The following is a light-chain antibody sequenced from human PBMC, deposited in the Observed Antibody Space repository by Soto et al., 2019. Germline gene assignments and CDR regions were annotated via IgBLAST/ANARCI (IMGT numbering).Light chain of an antibody. CDR2: ASS. CDR1: QNVDTK. V-gene: IGKV3D-15*01. Sequence: VMTQSPGNLSVTPGEGVTLFCRASQNVDTKLAWYQVKPGQAPRLLIYASSTRATGIPATFSGSGSGTEFGLTISSLQTEDSAVYYCQQYYQWGLSFGGGTKVEI. CDR3: QQYYQWGLS. J-gene: IGKJ4*01.